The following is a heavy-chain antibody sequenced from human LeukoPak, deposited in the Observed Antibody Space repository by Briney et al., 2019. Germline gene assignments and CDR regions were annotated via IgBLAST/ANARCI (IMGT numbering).Heavy chain of an antibody. J-gene: IGHJ4*02. CDR1: GGSFSSGDYY. D-gene: IGHD6-13*01. V-gene: IGHV4-30-4*08. CDR2: IYYSGST. Sequence: SETLSLTCTVSGGSFSSGDYYWSWIRQPPGKGLEWIGYIYYSGSTYYNPSLKSRVTISVDTSKNQFSLKLSSVTAADTAVYYCARGGQQLVLDFDYWGQGTLVTVSS. CDR3: ARGGQQLVLDFDY.